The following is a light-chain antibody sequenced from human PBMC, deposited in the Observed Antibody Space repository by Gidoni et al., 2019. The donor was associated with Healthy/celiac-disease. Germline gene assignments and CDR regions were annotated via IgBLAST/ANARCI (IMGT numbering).Light chain of an antibody. CDR2: GNS. V-gene: IGLV1-40*01. CDR3: QSYDSSLNV. J-gene: IGLJ1*01. Sequence: VNSSNIGAGYDVHWYQQLPGTAPKLLIYGNSNRPSGVPARFSGSKSGTSASLAITGLQAADEADYYFQSYDSSLNVFGTGTKVTVL. CDR1: SSNIGAGYD.